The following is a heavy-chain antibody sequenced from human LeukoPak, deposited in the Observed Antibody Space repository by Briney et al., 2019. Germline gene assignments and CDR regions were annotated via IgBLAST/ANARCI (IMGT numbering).Heavy chain of an antibody. CDR1: GFNFTMYW. Sequence: GGSLRLSCATSGFNFTMYWMNWVRQARGKGLEWVANIKQDGSEKYYVDSVKGRFTISRDNARNSLYLQMNSLRADDTAVYYCARGGGYAWDYWGQGTLVTVSS. D-gene: IGHD5-12*01. V-gene: IGHV3-7*01. J-gene: IGHJ4*02. CDR3: ARGGGYAWDY. CDR2: IKQDGSEK.